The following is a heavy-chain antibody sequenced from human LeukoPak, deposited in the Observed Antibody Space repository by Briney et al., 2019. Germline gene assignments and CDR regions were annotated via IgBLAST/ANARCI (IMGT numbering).Heavy chain of an antibody. CDR3: ARVAPPTTIDY. J-gene: IGHJ4*02. V-gene: IGHV1-8*01. CDR1: GYTFTSYD. D-gene: IGHD1-1*01. CDR2: MNPNSGNT. Sequence: ASVKVSCKASGYTFTSYDINWVRQATGQGLEWMGWMNPNSGNTGYAQKFQGRVTMTRNTSIGTAYMELSSLRSEDTAVYYCARVAPPTTIDYWGQGTLVTVSS.